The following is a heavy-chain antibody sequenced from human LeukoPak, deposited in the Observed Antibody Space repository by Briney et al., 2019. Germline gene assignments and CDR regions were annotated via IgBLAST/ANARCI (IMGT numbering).Heavy chain of an antibody. J-gene: IGHJ6*03. D-gene: IGHD3-10*01. V-gene: IGHV1-2*02. CDR3: ASRGDYGSGSYDPPYYYYYMDV. Sequence: ASVKVSCKASGYTFTGYYVHWVRQAPGQGLEWMGWINPNSGGTNYAQKFQGRVTMTRDTSISTAYMELSRLRSDDTAVYYCASRGDYGSGSYDPPYYYYYMDVWGEGTTVTVSS. CDR1: GYTFTGYY. CDR2: INPNSGGT.